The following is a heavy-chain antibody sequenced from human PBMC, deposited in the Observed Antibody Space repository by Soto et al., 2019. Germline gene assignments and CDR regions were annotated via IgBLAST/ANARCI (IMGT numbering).Heavy chain of an antibody. Sequence: PGGSLRLSCAASGFTFSSYGMHWVRQAPGKGLEWVAVKWYDGSNKYYADSVKGRFTISRDNSKNTLYLQMNSLRAEDTAVYYCARTDLAMVTTRGGDVFDFWGQRSL. CDR1: GFTFSSYG. J-gene: IGHJ3*01. CDR3: ARTDLAMVTTRGGDVFDF. D-gene: IGHD5-18*01. CDR2: KWYDGSNK. V-gene: IGHV3-33*01.